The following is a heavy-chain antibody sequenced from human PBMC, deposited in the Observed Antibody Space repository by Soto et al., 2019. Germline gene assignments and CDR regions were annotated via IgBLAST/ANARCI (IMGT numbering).Heavy chain of an antibody. CDR3: ARLGGYVSVGYYYLWDS. J-gene: IGHJ4*02. CDR2: INHSGST. CDR1: DGSMNSDSSY. Sequence: QLQLQESGPGLVKPSETLSLTCRVSDGSMNSDSSYWGWIRQPPGKGLEWIGAINHSGSTYHNLSLKGRVTRSVDAARNQFSLKLTSMTAADTAVYYCARLGGYVSVGYYYLWDSWGQGTLVTVSS. V-gene: IGHV4-39*01. D-gene: IGHD3-22*01.